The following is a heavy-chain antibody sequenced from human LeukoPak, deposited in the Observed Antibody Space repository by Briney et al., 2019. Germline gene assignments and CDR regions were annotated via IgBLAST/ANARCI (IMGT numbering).Heavy chain of an antibody. CDR1: GFSFKNSV. Sequence: PGGSLRLSCAASGFSFKNSVISWVRQTPGKGLEWVSAIDVSGDRTYYADSVKGRFTISRDNSKDALYLHMDTLRAEDTALYYCTQWARCGGDYQFDYWGRGTLVTVSS. D-gene: IGHD2-21*02. V-gene: IGHV3-23*01. CDR2: IDVSGDRT. CDR3: TQWARCGGDYQFDY. J-gene: IGHJ4*02.